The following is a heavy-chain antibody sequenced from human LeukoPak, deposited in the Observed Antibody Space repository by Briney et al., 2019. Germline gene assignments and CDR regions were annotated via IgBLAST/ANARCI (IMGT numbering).Heavy chain of an antibody. Sequence: AASVKVSCKASGYTFTGYYMHWVRQAPGQGLEWMGWINPNSGGTNYAQKFQGRVTMTRDTSISTAYMELSRLRSDDTAVYYCARGLNYYDSSGYVDPFDYWGQGTLVTVSS. CDR1: GYTFTGYY. V-gene: IGHV1-2*02. CDR2: INPNSGGT. CDR3: ARGLNYYDSSGYVDPFDY. D-gene: IGHD3-22*01. J-gene: IGHJ4*02.